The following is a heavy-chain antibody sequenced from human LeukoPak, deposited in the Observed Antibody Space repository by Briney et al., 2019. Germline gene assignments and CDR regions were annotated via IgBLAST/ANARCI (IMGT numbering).Heavy chain of an antibody. D-gene: IGHD3-22*01. CDR1: GFTFSSYE. V-gene: IGHV3-48*03. Sequence: GGSLRLSCAASGFTFSSYEANWVRQAPGKGLEWVSYISSSGSTIYYADSVKGRFTISRDNAKNSLYLQMNSLRAEDTAVYYCAGKAWLSNDYWGQGTLVTVSS. CDR2: ISSSGSTI. CDR3: AGKAWLSNDY. J-gene: IGHJ4*02.